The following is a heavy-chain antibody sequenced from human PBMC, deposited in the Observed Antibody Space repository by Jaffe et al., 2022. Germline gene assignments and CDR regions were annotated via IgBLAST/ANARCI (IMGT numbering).Heavy chain of an antibody. D-gene: IGHD6-13*01. J-gene: IGHJ6*03. CDR2: INHSGST. Sequence: QVQLQQWGAGLLKPSETLSLTCAVYGGSFSGYYWSWIRQPPGKGLEWIGEINHSGSTNYNPSLKSRVTISVDTSKNQFSLKLSSVTAADTAVYYCARSARVRYSSRAPTYYYMDVWGKGTTVTVSS. V-gene: IGHV4-34*01. CDR3: ARSARVRYSSRAPTYYYMDV. CDR1: GGSFSGYY.